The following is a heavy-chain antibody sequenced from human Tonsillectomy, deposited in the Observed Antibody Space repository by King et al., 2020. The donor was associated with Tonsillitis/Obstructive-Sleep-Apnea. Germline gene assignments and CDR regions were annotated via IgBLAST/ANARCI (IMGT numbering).Heavy chain of an antibody. D-gene: IGHD3-10*01. Sequence: QLVQSGGGLVKPGGSLRLSCAASGFTFSDYYMTWVRQVPGKGLEWVAVISDSRNSKYADFVKGRFTISRDNAKNSLYLEMHSLRAEDTAVYYCARGTMIQGVPEGVWGKGTTVTVSS. CDR3: ARGTMIQGVPEGV. J-gene: IGHJ6*04. CDR2: ISDSRNS. CDR1: GFTFSDYY. V-gene: IGHV3-11*05.